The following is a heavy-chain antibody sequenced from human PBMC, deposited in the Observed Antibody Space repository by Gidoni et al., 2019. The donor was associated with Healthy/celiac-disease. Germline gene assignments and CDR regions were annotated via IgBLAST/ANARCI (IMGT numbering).Heavy chain of an antibody. V-gene: IGHV4-34*01. Sequence: QVQPQQWGAGLLKPPETLSLTCAVYGGSFSGYYWSWIRPPPGKGLEWIGEINHSGSTNYNPSLKSRVTISVDTSKNQFSLKLSSVTAADTAVYYCARDQPRGLNWNPRRAYFDYWGQGTLVTVSS. CDR3: ARDQPRGLNWNPRRAYFDY. J-gene: IGHJ4*02. CDR1: GGSFSGYY. D-gene: IGHD1-1*01. CDR2: INHSGST.